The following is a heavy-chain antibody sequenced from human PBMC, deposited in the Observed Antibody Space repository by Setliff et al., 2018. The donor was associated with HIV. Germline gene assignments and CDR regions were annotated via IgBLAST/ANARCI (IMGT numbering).Heavy chain of an antibody. V-gene: IGHV3-30*04. CDR2: ISDDGSAK. Sequence: LRLSCAASGFNFNNHAMHWVRQAPGKGPECVAVISDDGSAKYYGDSVKGRFIISRDNSKNMLYLQMNSLRAEDTALYYCTKREAGAKPFDYWGRGTLVTVSS. CDR1: GFNFNNHA. CDR3: TKREAGAKPFDY. D-gene: IGHD1-26*01. J-gene: IGHJ4*02.